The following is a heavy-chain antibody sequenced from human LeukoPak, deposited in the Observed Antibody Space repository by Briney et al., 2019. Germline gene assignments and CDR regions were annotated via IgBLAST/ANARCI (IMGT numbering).Heavy chain of an antibody. D-gene: IGHD3-3*01. CDR2: IYHSGST. Sequence: PSETLSLTCTVSGGSISSGSYYWGWIRQPPGKGLEWIGSIYHSGSTYYNPSLKSRVTISVDTSKNQFSLKLSSVTAADTAVYYCARDPRGYDFWSGYSFDYWGQGTLVTVSS. CDR3: ARDPRGYDFWSGYSFDY. V-gene: IGHV4-39*07. J-gene: IGHJ4*02. CDR1: GGSISSGSYY.